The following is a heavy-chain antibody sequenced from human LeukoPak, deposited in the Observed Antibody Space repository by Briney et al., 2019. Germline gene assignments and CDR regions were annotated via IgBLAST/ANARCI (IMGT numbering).Heavy chain of an antibody. Sequence: SETLSLSCTVSGVSISSYYWSWVRLPPGKGLEWIGYLSKSGNTNYSPSLKSRVTIFGDTSKNQFFLKLSSVTAADTAVYYCAKASYVNGFYAFDFWGQATLVTVSS. D-gene: IGHD3-16*01. V-gene: IGHV4-59*01. CDR1: GVSISSYY. J-gene: IGHJ3*01. CDR3: AKASYVNGFYAFDF. CDR2: LSKSGNT.